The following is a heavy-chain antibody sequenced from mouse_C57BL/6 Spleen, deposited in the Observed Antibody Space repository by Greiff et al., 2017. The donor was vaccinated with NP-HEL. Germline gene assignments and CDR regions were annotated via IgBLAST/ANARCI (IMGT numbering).Heavy chain of an antibody. CDR3: AQSLTGDYFDY. J-gene: IGHJ2*01. CDR2: IHPNSGST. Sequence: QVQLQQPGAELVKPGASVKLSCKASGYTFTSYWMHWVKQRPGQGLEWIGMIHPNSGSTNYNEKFKSKATLTVDKSSSTAYMQLSSLTSEDSAVYYCAQSLTGDYFDYWGKGTTLTVSS. D-gene: IGHD4-1*01. CDR1: GYTFTSYW. V-gene: IGHV1-64*01.